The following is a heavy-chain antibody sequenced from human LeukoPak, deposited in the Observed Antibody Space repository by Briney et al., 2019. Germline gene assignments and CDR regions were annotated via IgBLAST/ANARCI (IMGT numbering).Heavy chain of an antibody. CDR2: INHSGST. CDR1: GGSFSGYY. Sequence: SETLSLTCAVYGGSFSGYYWSWIRQPPGKGLEWIGEINHSGSTNYNPSLKSRVTISVDTSKNQFSLKLSSVTAADTAVYYCASAGGVRGVFYYYGMDAWGQGTTVTVSS. D-gene: IGHD3-10*01. V-gene: IGHV4-34*01. CDR3: ASAGGVRGVFYYYGMDA. J-gene: IGHJ6*02.